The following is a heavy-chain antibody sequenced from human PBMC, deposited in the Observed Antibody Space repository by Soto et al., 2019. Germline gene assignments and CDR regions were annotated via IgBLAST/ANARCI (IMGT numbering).Heavy chain of an antibody. Sequence: QVQLVESGGGVVQPGRSLRLSCTASGFTFNTYAMHWFRRAPGRGLEWVAIISSDGFNKYYAVSVRGRFTITRDNSKNTPYVQMNSLRAEDTAVYYCAKDPITNGWSANYFDYWGQGTLVTVSS. CDR3: AKDPITNGWSANYFDY. J-gene: IGHJ4*02. CDR1: GFTFNTYA. CDR2: ISSDGFNK. D-gene: IGHD6-19*01. V-gene: IGHV3-30*18.